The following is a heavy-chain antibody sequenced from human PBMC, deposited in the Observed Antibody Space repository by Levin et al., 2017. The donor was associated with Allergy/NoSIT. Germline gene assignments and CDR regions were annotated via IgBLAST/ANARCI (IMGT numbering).Heavy chain of an antibody. Sequence: LSLPCAAPGFSFSSHNMNWVRQAPEKGLEWVSSISTSATYIDYADSVRGRFTISRDDAKNSLYLQMNSLRVEDTAVYYCARGPCSGGVCNMGDWFDPWGQGTLVTVSS. CDR3: ARGPCSGGVCNMGDWFDP. V-gene: IGHV3-21*01. J-gene: IGHJ5*02. CDR2: ISTSATYI. CDR1: GFSFSSHN. D-gene: IGHD2-8*02.